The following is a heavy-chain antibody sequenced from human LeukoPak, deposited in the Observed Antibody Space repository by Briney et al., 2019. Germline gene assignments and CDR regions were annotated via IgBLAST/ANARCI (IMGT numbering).Heavy chain of an antibody. CDR3: ARGGWVELRGWFYF. Sequence: ASVKVSCKAFGYTFTSNYMHWVRQAPGQGPEWMGVISPSGGSTTYAQKFQGRVTLTRDMSTSTDYLELSSLRSEDTAVYYCARGGWVELRGWFYFLGQGTLVT. CDR2: ISPSGGST. D-gene: IGHD3-10*01. V-gene: IGHV1-46*01. CDR1: GYTFTSNY. J-gene: IGHJ4*03.